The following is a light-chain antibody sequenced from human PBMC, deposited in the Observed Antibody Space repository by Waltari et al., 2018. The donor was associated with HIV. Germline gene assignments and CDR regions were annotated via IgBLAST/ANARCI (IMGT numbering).Light chain of an antibody. J-gene: IGLJ1*01. CDR1: SSNIGTRT. Sequence: QSMLTQPPSASGTPGQRVSISCSGSSSNIGTRTVNWFQQLPGTAPTLLIYNNNQRPSGVPDRCSGSKSGTSASLAISGLQSEDEADYYCAAWDDRMNGFYVFGTGTKVTVL. CDR3: AAWDDRMNGFYV. V-gene: IGLV1-44*01. CDR2: NNN.